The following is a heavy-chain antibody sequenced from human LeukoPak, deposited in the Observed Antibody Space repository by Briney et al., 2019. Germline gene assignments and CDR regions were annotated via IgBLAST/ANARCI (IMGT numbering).Heavy chain of an antibody. J-gene: IGHJ4*02. Sequence: GGSLRLSCAASGFTFSNAWMSWVRQAPGKGLEWVARIKSKTDGGTTDYAAPVKGRFTISRDDSKNTLYLQMNSLKTEDTAVYYCTTYHSGYRYYFDYWGQGTLVTVSS. V-gene: IGHV3-15*01. CDR1: GFTFSNAW. CDR3: TTYHSGYRYYFDY. D-gene: IGHD5-12*01. CDR2: IKSKTDGGTT.